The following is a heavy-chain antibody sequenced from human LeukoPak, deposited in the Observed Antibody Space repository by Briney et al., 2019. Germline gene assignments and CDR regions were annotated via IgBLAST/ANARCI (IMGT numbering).Heavy chain of an antibody. CDR3: ARGYYDSSGYYLCYFDY. D-gene: IGHD3-22*01. Sequence: VASVKVSCKASGGTFSNYAMIWVRQAPGQGLEWMGWINPNSGGTNYAQKFQGRVTMTRDTSISTAYMELSRLRSDDTAVYYCARGYYDSSGYYLCYFDYWGQGTLVTVSS. CDR1: GGTFSNYA. J-gene: IGHJ4*02. CDR2: INPNSGGT. V-gene: IGHV1-2*02.